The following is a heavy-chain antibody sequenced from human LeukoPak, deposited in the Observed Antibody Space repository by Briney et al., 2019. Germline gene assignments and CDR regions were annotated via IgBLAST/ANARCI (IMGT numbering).Heavy chain of an antibody. CDR1: GLTFSNYA. CDR2: ITSGFTP. D-gene: IGHD1-26*01. V-gene: IGHV3-23*01. Sequence: SGGTLSLSSAASGLTFSNYAMSWFRQAPGQGLEWVSGITSGFTPHYADSLKSGFTISRDTSKNTFHLQMNILSAEDTAVYYSGKGYCASRVGDVCLEHWGQGTLVTVSS. CDR3: GKGYCASRVGDVCLEH. J-gene: IGHJ4*02.